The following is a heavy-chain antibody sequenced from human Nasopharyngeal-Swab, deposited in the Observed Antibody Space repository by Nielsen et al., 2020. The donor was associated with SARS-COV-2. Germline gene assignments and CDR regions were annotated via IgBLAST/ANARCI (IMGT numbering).Heavy chain of an antibody. CDR2: INHSGST. J-gene: IGHJ4*02. V-gene: IGHV4-34*01. D-gene: IGHD6-19*01. CDR3: ARDSSGWFLFDY. Sequence: SETLSLTCAVYGGSFSGSYWGWIRQPPGKGPEWIAEINHSGSTNYNPSLKSRVTMSVDTSKNQFSLKLSSVTAADTAVYYCARDSSGWFLFDYWGQGTLVTVSS. CDR1: GGSFSGSY.